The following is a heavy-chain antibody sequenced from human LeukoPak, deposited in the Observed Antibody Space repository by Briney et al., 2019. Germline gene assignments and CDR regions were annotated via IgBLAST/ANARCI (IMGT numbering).Heavy chain of an antibody. CDR3: ARAEDQGRYFYWLPGFEP. Sequence: SVKVSCKASGGTFSSYVINWVRQAPGQGLEWMGGILPIFGTSIYSQQFQGRVTITADESTNTAYMELNRLRSDDTATYYCARAEDQGRYFYWLPGFEPWGQGTLVTVSS. D-gene: IGHD3-9*01. CDR2: ILPIFGTS. J-gene: IGHJ5*02. V-gene: IGHV1-69*13. CDR1: GGTFSSYV.